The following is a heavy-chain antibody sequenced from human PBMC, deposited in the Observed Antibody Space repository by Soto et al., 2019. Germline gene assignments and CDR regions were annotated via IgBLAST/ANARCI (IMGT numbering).Heavy chain of an antibody. CDR2: IYHSGST. D-gene: IGHD3-22*01. V-gene: IGHV4-30-2*01. Sequence: SVTMSVTCTVSGGSISGYSWSWIRKTPGKGLEWIGYIYHSGSTYYNPSLKSRVTISVDRSKNQFSLKLSSVTAADTAVYYCARDSHYYDSSGYRVYYFDYWGQGTLVTVSS. CDR1: GGSISGYS. CDR3: ARDSHYYDSSGYRVYYFDY. J-gene: IGHJ4*02.